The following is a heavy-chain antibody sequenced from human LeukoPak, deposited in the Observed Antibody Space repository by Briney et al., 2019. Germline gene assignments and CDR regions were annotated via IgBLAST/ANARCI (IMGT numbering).Heavy chain of an antibody. CDR2: IRYDGSNK. V-gene: IGHV3-30*02. J-gene: IGHJ3*02. CDR3: AKGGYYDSRTDAFDI. Sequence: GGSLRLSCAASGFTFSSYGMHWVRQAPGKGLEWVAFIRYDGSNKYYADSVKGRFTISRDNSKNTLYLQMNSLRAEDTAVYYCAKGGYYDSRTDAFDIWGQGTMVTVSS. D-gene: IGHD3-22*01. CDR1: GFTFSSYG.